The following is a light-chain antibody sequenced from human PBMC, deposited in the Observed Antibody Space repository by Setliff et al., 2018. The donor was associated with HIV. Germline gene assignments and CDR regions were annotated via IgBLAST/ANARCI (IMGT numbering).Light chain of an antibody. CDR3: MQSGRLPRT. V-gene: IGKV2-29*01. J-gene: IGKJ4*01. CDR1: QSPVGSDGKTQ. Sequence: IVMTQTPISLSVTPGQPASLSCKSSQSPVGSDGKTQLNWYLQKPGQSPRLLISEISRRVSGVPNNFSGSGSGTNVTLKISRVEAGDVGTYYCMQSGRLPRTFGGGTKVDIK. CDR2: EIS.